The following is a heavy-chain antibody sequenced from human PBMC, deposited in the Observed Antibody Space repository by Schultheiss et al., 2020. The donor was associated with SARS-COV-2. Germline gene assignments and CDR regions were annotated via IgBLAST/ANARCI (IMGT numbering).Heavy chain of an antibody. CDR2: ISGSGGST. Sequence: GGSLRLSCAASGFTFSSYAMSWVRQAPGKGLEWVSAISGSGGSTHYADSVKGRFTISRDNSKNTLYLQMNSLRAEDTAVYYCAKATDYGDYGYYYYGMDVWGQGTTVTVSS. CDR3: AKATDYGDYGYYYYGMDV. V-gene: IGHV3-23*01. J-gene: IGHJ6*02. D-gene: IGHD4-17*01. CDR1: GFTFSSYA.